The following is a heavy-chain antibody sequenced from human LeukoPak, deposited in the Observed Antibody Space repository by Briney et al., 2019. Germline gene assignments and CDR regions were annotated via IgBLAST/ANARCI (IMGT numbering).Heavy chain of an antibody. CDR1: GYTFTGYY. J-gene: IGHJ6*02. CDR2: INPNSGGT. D-gene: IGHD4-17*01. V-gene: IGHV1-2*02. CDR3: ARTLGLRSPQNYYYYGMDV. Sequence: ASVKVSCKASGYTFTGYYMHWVRQAPGQGLEWMGWINPNSGGTNYAQKFQGRVTMTRDTSISTAYMELSRLRSDDTAVYYCARTLGLRSPQNYYYYGMDVWGRGTTVTVSS.